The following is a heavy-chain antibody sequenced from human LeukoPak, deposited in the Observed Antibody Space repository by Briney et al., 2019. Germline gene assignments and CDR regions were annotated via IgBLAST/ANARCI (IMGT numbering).Heavy chain of an antibody. CDR2: ISSSSSSI. J-gene: IGHJ3*02. Sequence: GGSLRLSCAASGFTFSSYSMNWVRQAPGKGLEWVSSISSSSSSIYYADSLKGRFTISRDNAKNSLYLQMNSLRAEDTAVYHCAREPMVRGVNAFDIWGQGTMVTVSS. CDR1: GFTFSSYS. CDR3: AREPMVRGVNAFDI. V-gene: IGHV3-21*01. D-gene: IGHD3-10*01.